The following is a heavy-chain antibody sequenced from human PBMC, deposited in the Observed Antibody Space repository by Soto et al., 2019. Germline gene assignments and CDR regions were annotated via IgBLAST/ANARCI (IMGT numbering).Heavy chain of an antibody. J-gene: IGHJ3*02. CDR3: ARILTDEWAFDI. CDR1: GDSVSSNSVT. V-gene: IGHV6-1*01. CDR2: TYFRSKWYS. D-gene: IGHD2-8*01. Sequence: SQTLSLTCAISGDSVSSNSVTWNWIRQSPSRGLEWLGRTYFRSKWYSDYAGSMKSRITINPDTSKNQFSLHLNSVTPEDTAVYYCARILTDEWAFDIWGQGTMVTVSS.